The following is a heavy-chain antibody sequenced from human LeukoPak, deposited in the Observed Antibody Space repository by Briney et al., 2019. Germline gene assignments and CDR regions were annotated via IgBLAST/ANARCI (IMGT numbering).Heavy chain of an antibody. V-gene: IGHV3-30*18. J-gene: IGHJ6*02. D-gene: IGHD3-3*01. Sequence: GGSLRLSCAASGFTFSSYGMHWVRQAPGKGPEWVAVISYDGSNKYYADSVKGRFTISRDNSKNTLYLQMNSLRAEDTAVYYCAKDHTITIFGVVPPPYGMDVWGQGTTVTVSS. CDR2: ISYDGSNK. CDR3: AKDHTITIFGVVPPPYGMDV. CDR1: GFTFSSYG.